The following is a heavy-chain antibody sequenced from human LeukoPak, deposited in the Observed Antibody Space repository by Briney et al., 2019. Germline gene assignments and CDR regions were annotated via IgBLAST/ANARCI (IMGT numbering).Heavy chain of an antibody. V-gene: IGHV4-4*02. CDR2: IYHSGST. J-gene: IGHJ4*02. CDR3: ATDSASGAFDY. CDR1: GGSISSSSW. D-gene: IGHD7-27*01. Sequence: SETLSLTCAVSGGSISSSSWWSWVRQPPGKGLERIGEIYHSGSTNYNPSLKSRVTISVDKSKNQFSLKLSSVTAADTAVYYCATDSASGAFDYWGQGTLVTVSS.